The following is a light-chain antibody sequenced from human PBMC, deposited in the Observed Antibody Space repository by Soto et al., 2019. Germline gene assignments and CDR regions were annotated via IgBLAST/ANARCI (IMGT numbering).Light chain of an antibody. Sequence: DIQMTQSPYSLSAAVGDRVTIACRASQNINTYLNWYQQKPGKAPKLLMFDAASLQSGVPSRFSGSGSGTDFTLTISSLQPEDFATYYCQQRETFGPGTKVDIK. CDR2: DAA. CDR3: QQRET. CDR1: QNINTY. J-gene: IGKJ3*01. V-gene: IGKV1-39*01.